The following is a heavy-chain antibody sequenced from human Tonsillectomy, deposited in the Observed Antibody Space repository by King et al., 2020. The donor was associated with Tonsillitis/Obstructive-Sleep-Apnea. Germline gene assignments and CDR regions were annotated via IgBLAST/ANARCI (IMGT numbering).Heavy chain of an antibody. CDR1: GFTFSSYA. CDR3: AKSTSYSSGWYEGQFDY. D-gene: IGHD6-19*01. CDR2: ISGSGGST. Sequence: VQLVESGGGLVQPGGSLRLSCAASGFTFSSYAMTWVRQAPGKGLEWVSAISGSGGSTYSADFVMGRFTISRDNSKNTLYLQMNTLRAEDTAVYYCAKSTSYSSGWYEGQFDYWGQGTLVTVSS. J-gene: IGHJ4*02. V-gene: IGHV3-23*04.